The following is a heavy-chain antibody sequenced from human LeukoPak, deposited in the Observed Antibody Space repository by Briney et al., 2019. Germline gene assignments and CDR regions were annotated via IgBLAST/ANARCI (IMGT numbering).Heavy chain of an antibody. CDR3: ARDPGSFLSGSGWLNWFEP. J-gene: IGHJ5*02. Sequence: SVKVSCKASGGTFSSYAISWVRQAPGQGLEWMGGIIPIFGTANYAQKFQGRVTMTTDTSTSTAYMELRRLRSDDTAVYYCARDPGSFLSGSGWLNWFEPWGQGTLLTVSS. V-gene: IGHV1-69*05. D-gene: IGHD6-19*01. CDR2: IIPIFGTA. CDR1: GGTFSSYA.